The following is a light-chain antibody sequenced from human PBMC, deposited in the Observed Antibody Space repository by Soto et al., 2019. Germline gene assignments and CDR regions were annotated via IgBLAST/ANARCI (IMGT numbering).Light chain of an antibody. CDR1: QSVSSN. CDR3: QQYHNWPIT. V-gene: IGKV3-15*01. CDR2: DAS. J-gene: IGKJ5*01. Sequence: EIVMTQSPATLSVSPGERATVSCRASQSVSSNLAWHQQKPGQAPRILMYDASTRATGISARFSGSGSGTEFTLTISSLQSEDFAVYYCQQYHNWPITFGQGTRLEIK.